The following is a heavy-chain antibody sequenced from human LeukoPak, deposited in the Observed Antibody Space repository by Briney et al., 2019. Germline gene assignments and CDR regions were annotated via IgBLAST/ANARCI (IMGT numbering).Heavy chain of an antibody. V-gene: IGHV4-59*01. D-gene: IGHD4-17*01. CDR2: IYYSGST. CDR3: ARGSLRTTVTPFDY. J-gene: IGHJ4*02. Sequence: SETLSLTCTVSGGSISSYYWSWIGQPPGKGLEWIGYIYYSGSTNYNPSLKSRVTISVDTSKNQFSLKLSSVTAADTAVYYCARGSLRTTVTPFDYWGQGTLVTVSS. CDR1: GGSISSYY.